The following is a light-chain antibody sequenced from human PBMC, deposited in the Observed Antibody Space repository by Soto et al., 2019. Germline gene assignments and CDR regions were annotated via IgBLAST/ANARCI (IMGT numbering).Light chain of an antibody. V-gene: IGLV1-44*01. J-gene: IGLJ1*01. CDR3: AAWDGSLNVYV. CDR2: ANN. CDR1: SSSIGSDS. Sequence: VLTQPPSASATPGQRVTISCSGSSSSIGSDSVNWYQQLPRTAPKVLIYANNQRPSGVPDRFSGSKSGTSASLAISGLQSEDEADYYCAAWDGSLNVYVFGTGTEVTVL.